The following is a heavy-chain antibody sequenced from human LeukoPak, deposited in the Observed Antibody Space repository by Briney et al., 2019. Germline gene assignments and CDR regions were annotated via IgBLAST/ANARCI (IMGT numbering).Heavy chain of an antibody. CDR3: AIRDGYNFGHDY. CDR1: GYTFTSYY. CDR2: INPSGGST. D-gene: IGHD5-24*01. Sequence: GASVKVSCKASGYTFTSYYMHWVRQAPGQGLEWMGIINPSGGSTSYAQKFQGRVTMTRDTSTSTVYMELSSLRSEDAAVYYCAIRDGYNFGHDYWGQGTLVTVSS. J-gene: IGHJ4*02. V-gene: IGHV1-46*01.